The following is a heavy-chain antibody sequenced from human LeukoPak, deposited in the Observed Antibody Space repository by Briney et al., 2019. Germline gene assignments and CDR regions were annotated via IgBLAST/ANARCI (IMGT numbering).Heavy chain of an antibody. J-gene: IGHJ5*02. V-gene: IGHV1-46*01. D-gene: IGHD3-3*01. CDR3: AREGTIFGVARHWFDP. Sequence: ASVKVSCKASGYTFTSYYMHWVRQAPGQGLEWMGIINPSGGSTSYAQKFQGRVTMTRDTSTSTVYMELSSLRSEDTAVYYCAREGTIFGVARHWFDPWGQGTLVTVSS. CDR1: GYTFTSYY. CDR2: INPSGGST.